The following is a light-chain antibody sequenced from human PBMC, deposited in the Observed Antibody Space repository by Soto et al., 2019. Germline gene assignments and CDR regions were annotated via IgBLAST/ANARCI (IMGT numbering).Light chain of an antibody. Sequence: EIVLTQSRSTLSLSPGLRATLACRASQSVGSFLAWYQQKPGQAPRLLXYDTSIRATGIPARFSGSGSGKDFTLNISRLEPEDFAVYYCQQRNSWPPTFTFGQGTRLEIK. V-gene: IGKV3-11*01. CDR1: QSVGSF. J-gene: IGKJ5*01. CDR2: DTS. CDR3: QQRNSWPPTFT.